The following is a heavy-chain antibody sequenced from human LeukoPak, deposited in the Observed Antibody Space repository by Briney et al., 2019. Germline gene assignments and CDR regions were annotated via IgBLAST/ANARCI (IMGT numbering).Heavy chain of an antibody. CDR2: INPNSGGT. V-gene: IGHV1-2*04. D-gene: IGHD2-2*01. J-gene: IGHJ6*02. CDR1: GYTFTSYA. Sequence: ASVKVSCKASGYTFTSYAMHWVRQAPGQRLEWMGWINPNSGGTNYAQKFQGWVTMTRDTSISTAYMELSRLRSDDTAVYYCARSLRAGGYCSSTSCPNYGMDVWGQGTTVTVSS. CDR3: ARSLRAGGYCSSTSCPNYGMDV.